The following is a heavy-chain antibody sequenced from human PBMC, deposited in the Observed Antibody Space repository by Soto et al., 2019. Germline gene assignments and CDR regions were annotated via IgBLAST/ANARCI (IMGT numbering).Heavy chain of an antibody. V-gene: IGHV3-23*01. D-gene: IGHD2-2*01. J-gene: IGHJ4*02. CDR2: ISGSGGST. Sequence: VGSLRLSCAASGFTFSSHAMSWVRQSPGKGLEWVSAISGSGGSTYYADSVKGRFTISRDNSKNTLYLQMNSLRAEDTAVYYCAKDLIGYCSSTSCPLDYWGQGTLVTVSS. CDR3: AKDLIGYCSSTSCPLDY. CDR1: GFTFSSHA.